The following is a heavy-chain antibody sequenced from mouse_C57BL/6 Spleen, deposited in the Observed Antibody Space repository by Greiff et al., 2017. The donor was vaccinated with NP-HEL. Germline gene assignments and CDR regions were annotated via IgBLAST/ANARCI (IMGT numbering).Heavy chain of an antibody. Sequence: EVHLVESGGGLVKPGGSLKLSCAASGFTFSDYGMHWVRQAPEKGLEWVAYISSGSSTIYYADTVKGRFTISRDNAKNTLFLQMTSLRSEDTAMYYCARRRLHYFDYWGQGTTLTVSS. J-gene: IGHJ2*01. D-gene: IGHD3-2*02. CDR1: GFTFSDYG. CDR3: ARRRLHYFDY. CDR2: ISSGSSTI. V-gene: IGHV5-17*01.